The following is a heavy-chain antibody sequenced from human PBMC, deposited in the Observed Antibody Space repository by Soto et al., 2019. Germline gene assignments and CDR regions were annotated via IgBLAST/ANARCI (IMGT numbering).Heavy chain of an antibody. D-gene: IGHD1-7*01. V-gene: IGHV6-1*01. CDR2: TYYRSRWYN. Sequence: PSQTLSLTCAISGDSVSSNSAAWNWIRQSPSRGLEWLGRTYYRSRWYNDYAVPVRSRITVNPDTSKNQFSLQLTSVTPEDTAVYYCAGTTSHYWYYMDVSGKGTTVTVSS. J-gene: IGHJ6*03. CDR3: AGTTSHYWYYMDV. CDR1: GDSVSSNSAA.